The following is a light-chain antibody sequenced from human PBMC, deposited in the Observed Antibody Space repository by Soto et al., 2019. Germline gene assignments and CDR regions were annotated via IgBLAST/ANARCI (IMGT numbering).Light chain of an antibody. V-gene: IGLV2-14*01. J-gene: IGLJ1*01. CDR1: SSDVGGYNY. Sequence: QSVLTQPASVSGSPGQSITISCTGTSSDVGGYNYVSWYQQHPGKAPKLMIYDVSNRPSGVSNRFSGSKSGNTASLTISGLQAEDEADYSCSSYTGSSTRYIFGTG. CDR2: DVS. CDR3: SSYTGSSTRYI.